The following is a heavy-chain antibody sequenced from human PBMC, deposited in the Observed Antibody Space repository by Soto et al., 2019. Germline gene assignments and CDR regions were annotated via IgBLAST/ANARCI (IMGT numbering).Heavy chain of an antibody. J-gene: IGHJ4*02. CDR2: ISSSGSTI. V-gene: IGHV3-11*01. CDR3: AREVYVPSYSRSWHFDY. D-gene: IGHD6-13*01. Sequence: GGSLRLSCAASGFTFSDYYMSWIRQAPGKGLEWVSYISSSGSTIYYADSMKGRFTISRDNAKNSLYLQMNSLRAEDTAVYYCAREVYVPSYSRSWHFDYWGKGSLVTVSS. CDR1: GFTFSDYY.